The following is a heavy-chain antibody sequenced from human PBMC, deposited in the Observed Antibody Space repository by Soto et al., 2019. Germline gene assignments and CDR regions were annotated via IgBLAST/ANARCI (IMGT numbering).Heavy chain of an antibody. J-gene: IGHJ4*02. V-gene: IGHV3-9*01. CDR2: ISWNSGSI. Sequence: GGSLRLSCAASGFTFDDYAMHWVRQAPGKGLEWVSGISWNSGSIGYADSVKGRFTISRDNAKNSLYLQMNSLRAEDTALYYCAKDRSYYYDSSGYGVDYWGQGTLVTVSS. CDR3: AKDRSYYYDSSGYGVDY. CDR1: GFTFDDYA. D-gene: IGHD3-22*01.